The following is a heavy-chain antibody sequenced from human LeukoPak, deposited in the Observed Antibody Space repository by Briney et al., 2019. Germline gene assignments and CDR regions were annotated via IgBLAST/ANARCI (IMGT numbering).Heavy chain of an antibody. CDR1: GFTFSSYA. Sequence: GGSLRLSCAASGFTFSSYAMSWLRQAPGKGLEWVSVISDSGGYTYYADSVKGRFTISRDNSKNTLYLQMNSLRAEDTAVYYCAKAYCSSNRCYFFDYWGQGTLVTVSS. V-gene: IGHV3-23*01. D-gene: IGHD2-2*01. J-gene: IGHJ4*02. CDR2: ISDSGGYT. CDR3: AKAYCSSNRCYFFDY.